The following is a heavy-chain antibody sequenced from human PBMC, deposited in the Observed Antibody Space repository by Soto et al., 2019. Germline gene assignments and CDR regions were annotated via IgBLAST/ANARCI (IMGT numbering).Heavy chain of an antibody. J-gene: IGHJ6*02. CDR1: GYTFTGYY. Sequence: WASVKVSCKASGYTFTGYYMHWVRQAPGQGLEWMGWINPNSGGTNYAQKFQGRVTMTRDTSISTAYMELSRLRSDDTAVYYCARRSSSYYYYGMDVWGQGTTVTVSS. D-gene: IGHD6-6*01. V-gene: IGHV1-2*02. CDR3: ARRSSSYYYYGMDV. CDR2: INPNSGGT.